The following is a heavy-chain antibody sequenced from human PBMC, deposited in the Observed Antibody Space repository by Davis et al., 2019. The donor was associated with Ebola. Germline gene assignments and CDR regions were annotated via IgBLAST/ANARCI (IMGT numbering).Heavy chain of an antibody. Sequence: GGSLRLSCAASGFTFSSYAMHWVRQAPGKGLEWVAVISYDGSNKYYADSVKGRFTISRDNSKNTLYLQMNSLRAEDTAVYYCARVMVDIVYYGMDVWGQGTTVTVSS. CDR1: GFTFSSYA. V-gene: IGHV3-30*04. CDR2: ISYDGSNK. CDR3: ARVMVDIVYYGMDV. D-gene: IGHD2-2*03. J-gene: IGHJ6*02.